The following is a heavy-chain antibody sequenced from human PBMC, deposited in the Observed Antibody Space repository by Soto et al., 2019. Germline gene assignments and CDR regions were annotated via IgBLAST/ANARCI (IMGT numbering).Heavy chain of an antibody. CDR2: IYYSGST. V-gene: IGHV4-61*01. J-gene: IGHJ5*02. CDR3: ARGYSIAARPWWFDP. D-gene: IGHD6-6*01. CDR1: GGSVSSGSYY. Sequence: PXATLWLTITVSGGSVSSGSYYWSWIRHPPGKGLEWIGYIYYSGSTNYNPSLKSRVTISVDTSKNQFSLKLGSVTAADTAVYYCARGYSIAARPWWFDPWGQGTLVTVSS.